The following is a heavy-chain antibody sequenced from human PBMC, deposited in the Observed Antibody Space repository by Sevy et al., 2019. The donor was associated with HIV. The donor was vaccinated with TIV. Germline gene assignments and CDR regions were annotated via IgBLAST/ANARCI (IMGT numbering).Heavy chain of an antibody. J-gene: IGHJ1*01. CDR3: ALERLSSDVAEYFQN. CDR1: GFTFCSYS. D-gene: IGHD1-1*01. Sequence: GGSLRLSCPTSGFTFCSYSMHWVRQAPGKGLEWVATITYDGSNKHYADSVKGRFTISRGNFKNSLSLQMNSLRAEDTAMYYCALERLSSDVAEYFQNWGQGTLVTVSS. CDR2: ITYDGSNK. V-gene: IGHV3-30-3*01.